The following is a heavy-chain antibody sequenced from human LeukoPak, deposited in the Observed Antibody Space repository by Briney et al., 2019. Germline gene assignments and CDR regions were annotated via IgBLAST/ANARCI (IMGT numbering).Heavy chain of an antibody. CDR3: AKAWSTWYFDY. V-gene: IGHV3-23*01. D-gene: IGHD1-26*01. CDR2: ISGGGGTT. J-gene: IGHJ4*02. CDR1: GFTFSTYG. Sequence: GGSLRLCCAASGFTFSTYGMSWVRQAPGKGLEWVSGISGGGGTTYYADSVKGRFTISRDNSKNTLFLQMNSLRAEDTAVYYCAKAWSTWYFDYWGQGTLVTVSS.